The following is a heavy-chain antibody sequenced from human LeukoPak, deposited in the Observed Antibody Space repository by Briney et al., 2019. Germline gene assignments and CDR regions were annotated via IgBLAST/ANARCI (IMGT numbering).Heavy chain of an antibody. CDR3: ARDDALVATGSFDY. Sequence: ASVKVSCKASGYTFSSYGINWVRQAPGQGLEWMGWISDYNGNTNYAQKLQGRVTMTTDTSTGTAYMELRSLRSDGTAVYYCARDDALVATGSFDYWGQGTLVTVSS. V-gene: IGHV1-18*01. J-gene: IGHJ4*02. D-gene: IGHD5-12*01. CDR1: GYTFSSYG. CDR2: ISDYNGNT.